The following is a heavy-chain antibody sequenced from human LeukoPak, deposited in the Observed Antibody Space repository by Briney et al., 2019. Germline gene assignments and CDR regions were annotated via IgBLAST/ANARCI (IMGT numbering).Heavy chain of an antibody. CDR1: GFTFTSYV. CDR2: ISGSGGST. Sequence: GGSLRLSCAASGFTFTSYVMSWARQAPGKGLEWVSAISGSGGSTYYADSVKGRFTISRDNSKNTLYLQMNSLRAEDTAVYYCARDGLTTVTGDYYYYYYMDVWGKGTTVTVSS. V-gene: IGHV3-23*01. CDR3: ARDGLTTVTGDYYYYYYMDV. J-gene: IGHJ6*03. D-gene: IGHD4-11*01.